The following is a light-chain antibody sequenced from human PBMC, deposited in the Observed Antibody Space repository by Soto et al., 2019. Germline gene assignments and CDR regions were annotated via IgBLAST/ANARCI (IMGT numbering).Light chain of an antibody. CDR3: AVWDNSMTAWV. CDR1: SSNIGSNT. V-gene: IGLV1-44*01. J-gene: IGLJ3*02. CDR2: RDG. Sequence: QSVLTQPPSASGTPGQRVTISCSGSSSNIGSNTVSWFQQLPLSAPKLLIFRDGQRPSGVPARFFGSKSDTSASLAITGLRSEDEAHYYCAVWDNSMTAWVFGGGTKLTVL.